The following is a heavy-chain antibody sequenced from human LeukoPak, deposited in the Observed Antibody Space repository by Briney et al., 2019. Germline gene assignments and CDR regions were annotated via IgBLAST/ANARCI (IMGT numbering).Heavy chain of an antibody. CDR3: ARGGVDHYGSGTYYLMYYFDH. CDR1: GFTFSSYG. CDR2: ISGSGGAT. Sequence: GGTLRLSCAASGFTFSSYGMSWVRQAPGKGLEWVSGISGSGGATYYADSVKGRFTVSRDDPHNTLYLQMNSVRAEDTAVYFCARGGVDHYGSGTYYLMYYFDHWGQGVLVTVSS. J-gene: IGHJ4*02. V-gene: IGHV3-23*01. D-gene: IGHD3-10*01.